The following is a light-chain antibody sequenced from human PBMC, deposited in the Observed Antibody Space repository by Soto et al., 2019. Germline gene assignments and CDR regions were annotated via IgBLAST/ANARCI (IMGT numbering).Light chain of an antibody. CDR2: EVS. CDR1: SSDVGDNY. J-gene: IGLJ2*01. V-gene: IGLV2-8*01. Sequence: QSALTQPPSASGSPGQSVTISCTGTSSDVGDNYVSWYQQHLGKAPKLIIYEVSQRPSGVPDRFSGSKSGNTASLTVSGLQTEDETDYYCSSYTSTNTIVFGGGTKLTVL. CDR3: SSYTSTNTIV.